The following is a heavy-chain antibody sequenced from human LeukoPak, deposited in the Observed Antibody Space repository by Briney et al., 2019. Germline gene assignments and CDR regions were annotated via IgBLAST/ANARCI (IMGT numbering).Heavy chain of an antibody. V-gene: IGHV4-59*08. CDR2: IYYSGST. Sequence: SETLSLTCTVSGGSISSYYWSWIRQPPGKGLEWIGYIYYSGSTNYNPSLKSRVTISVDTSKNQSSLKLSSVTAADTAVYYCARPMGSSGWYYWGQGTLVTVSS. J-gene: IGHJ4*02. D-gene: IGHD6-19*01. CDR1: GGSISSYY. CDR3: ARPMGSSGWYY.